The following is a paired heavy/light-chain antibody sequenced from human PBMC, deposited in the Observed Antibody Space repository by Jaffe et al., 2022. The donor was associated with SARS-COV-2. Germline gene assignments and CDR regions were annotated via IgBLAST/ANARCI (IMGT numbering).Light chain of an antibody. CDR2: GVS. CDR1: QSVNSNY. J-gene: IGKJ4*01. CDR3: QQYGSSPLT. Sequence: EIVLTQSPGTLSLSPGERATLSCRASQSVNSNYFAWYQQKRGQAPRLLIHGVSSRATGIPDRFSGSGSGTDFTLSISRLEPEDFAVYYCQQYGSSPLTFGGGTKVEIK. V-gene: IGKV3-20*01.
Heavy chain of an antibody. J-gene: IGHJ2*01. D-gene: IGHD1-26*01. CDR2: ISSSTTTM. CDR1: GFTFSDSN. V-gene: IGHV3-48*02. Sequence: EVQLVESGGGLVQPGGSLTLSCAASGFTFSDSNMNWVRQAPGRGLEWVSYISSSTTTMYYADSVKGRFTISRDNGKNSLYLQMNSLRDEDTAVYYCARDKALRGATYWYFDLWGRGTLVTVSS. CDR3: ARDKALRGATYWYFDL.